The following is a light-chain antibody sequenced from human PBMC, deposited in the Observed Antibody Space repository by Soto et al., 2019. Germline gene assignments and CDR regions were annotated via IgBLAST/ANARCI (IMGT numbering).Light chain of an antibody. Sequence: QSVLTQPPSVSGAPGQRVTVSCSGGGTNIGAAYDVQWYQQLPGRAPKLLIYSNNQGPSGVPDRFSGSKSGTSASLAISGLQSEDEADYYCASWDDSLNGLVIGGGTKLTVL. CDR1: GTNIGAAYD. CDR2: SNN. J-gene: IGLJ3*02. CDR3: ASWDDSLNGLV. V-gene: IGLV1-40*01.